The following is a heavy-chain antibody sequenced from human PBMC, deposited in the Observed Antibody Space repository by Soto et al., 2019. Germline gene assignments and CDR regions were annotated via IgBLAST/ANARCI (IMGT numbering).Heavy chain of an antibody. V-gene: IGHV3-7*01. CDR2: IKQDGSEK. J-gene: IGHJ3*02. D-gene: IGHD4-17*01. CDR3: ARVADYDDAFDI. Sequence: EVQLVESGGGLVQPGGSLRLSCAASGFTFSSYWMSWVRQAPGKGLEWVANIKQDGSEKHYVDSVKGRFTIYRDNAKNSLYLQMNSLRAEDTAVYYCARVADYDDAFDIWGQGTMVTVSS. CDR1: GFTFSSYW.